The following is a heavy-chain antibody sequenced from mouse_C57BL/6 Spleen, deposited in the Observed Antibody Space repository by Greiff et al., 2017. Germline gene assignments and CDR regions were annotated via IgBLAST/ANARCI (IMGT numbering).Heavy chain of an antibody. J-gene: IGHJ2*01. D-gene: IGHD3-2*02. CDR1: GYTFTSYG. Sequence: QVQLKQSGAELARPGASVKLSCKASGYTFTSYGISWVKQRTGQGLEWIGEIYPRSGNTYYNEKFKGKATLTADKSSSTAYMELRSLTSEDSAVYFCARLDSSGPSFDYWGQGTTLTVSS. V-gene: IGHV1-81*01. CDR2: IYPRSGNT. CDR3: ARLDSSGPSFDY.